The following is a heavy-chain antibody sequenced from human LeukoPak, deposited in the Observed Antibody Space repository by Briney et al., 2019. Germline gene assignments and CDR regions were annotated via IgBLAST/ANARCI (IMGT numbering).Heavy chain of an antibody. CDR2: INHSGST. Sequence: SETLSLTCAVYGGSFSGYYWSWIRQPPGKGLEWIGEINHSGSTNYNPSLKSRVTISVDTSKNQFSLKLSSVTAADTAVYYCARVRGIAAAVTTNYYYYGMDVWGQGTTVTVSS. J-gene: IGHJ6*02. V-gene: IGHV4-34*01. CDR3: ARVRGIAAAVTTNYYYYGMDV. D-gene: IGHD6-13*01. CDR1: GGSFSGYY.